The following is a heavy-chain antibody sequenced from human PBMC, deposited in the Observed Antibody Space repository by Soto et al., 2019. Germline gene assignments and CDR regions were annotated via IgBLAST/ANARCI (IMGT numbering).Heavy chain of an antibody. V-gene: IGHV4-4*02. Sequence: SETLSLTCAVSGGSISSSNWWSWVRQPPGKGLEWIGEIYHSGSTNYNPSLKSRVTISVDKSKNQFSLKLSSVTAADTAVYYCARDNRPYGSGSPAYYGMDVWGQGTTVTVSS. J-gene: IGHJ6*02. CDR1: GGSISSSNW. D-gene: IGHD3-10*01. CDR3: ARDNRPYGSGSPAYYGMDV. CDR2: IYHSGST.